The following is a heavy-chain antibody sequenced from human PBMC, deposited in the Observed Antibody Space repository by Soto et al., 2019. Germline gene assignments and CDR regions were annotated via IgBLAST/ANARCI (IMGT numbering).Heavy chain of an antibody. D-gene: IGHD3-10*01. CDR1: GFTFSSYA. V-gene: IGHV3-30-3*01. CDR3: VRGGSYYYGSGSYIHYYGMDV. J-gene: IGHJ6*02. Sequence: GRSLRLSCAASGFTFSSYAMHWVRQAPGKGLEWVAVISYDGSNKYYADSVKGRFTISRDNSKNTLYLQMNSLRAEDTAVYYCVRGGSYYYGSGSYIHYYGMDVWGQGTTVTVSS. CDR2: ISYDGSNK.